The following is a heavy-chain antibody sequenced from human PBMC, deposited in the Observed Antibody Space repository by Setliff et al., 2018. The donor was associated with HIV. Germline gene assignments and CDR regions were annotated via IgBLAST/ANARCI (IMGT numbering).Heavy chain of an antibody. CDR2: IYYSGST. D-gene: IGHD5-18*01. CDR1: GGSISGSSYY. J-gene: IGHJ4*02. V-gene: IGHV4-39*01. CDR3: ARGPLRGYRPGGQFDH. Sequence: SETLSLTCTVSGGSISGSSYYWGWIRQPPGKGLEWIGSIYYSGSTYYNPSLKSRVTISVDTSKKRFSLKMNSITAADTAVYYCARGPLRGYRPGGQFDHWGQGTLVTVSS.